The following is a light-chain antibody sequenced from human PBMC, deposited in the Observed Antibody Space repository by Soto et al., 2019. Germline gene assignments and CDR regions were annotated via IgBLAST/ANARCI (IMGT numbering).Light chain of an antibody. J-gene: IGLJ3*02. CDR3: TSYSGTNIWV. CDR2: EVS. V-gene: IGLV2-8*01. CDR1: SSDVGGYNY. Sequence: QSALTQPPSASGSPGQSVTISCTGTSSDVGGYNYVSWYQQYPGKAPKLMIYEVSKRPSGVPDRFSGSKSGKTASLTVSGLQPEHEADYYCTSYSGTNIWVFGGGTKLTVL.